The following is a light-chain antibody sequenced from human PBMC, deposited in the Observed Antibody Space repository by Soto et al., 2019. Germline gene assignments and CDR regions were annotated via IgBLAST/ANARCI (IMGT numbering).Light chain of an antibody. V-gene: IGKV1-5*01. Sequence: MQLTPSPSSLSGCAGERVTITCRASQTISSWLAWYQQKPGKAPKLLIYDASSLESGVPSRFSGSGSGTDFTLTISSLQPEDFATYYCQQVNVYPSTFGGGTKVDIK. CDR3: QQVNVYPST. CDR1: QTISSW. J-gene: IGKJ4*01. CDR2: DAS.